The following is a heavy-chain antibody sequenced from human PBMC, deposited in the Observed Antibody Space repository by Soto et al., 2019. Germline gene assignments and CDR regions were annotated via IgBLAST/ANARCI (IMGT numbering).Heavy chain of an antibody. CDR2: IYYSGST. Sequence: PSETLSLTCTVSGGSISSGGYYWSWIRQHPGKGLEWIGYIYYSGSTYYNPSLKSRVTISVDTSKNQLSLKLSSVTAADTAVYYRARTMTTVTSVYFDYWGQGTLVTVS. CDR1: GGSISSGGYY. V-gene: IGHV4-31*03. D-gene: IGHD4-17*01. CDR3: ARTMTTVTSVYFDY. J-gene: IGHJ4*02.